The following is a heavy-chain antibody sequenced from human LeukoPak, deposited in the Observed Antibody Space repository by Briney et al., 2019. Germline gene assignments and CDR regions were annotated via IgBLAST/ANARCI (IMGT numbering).Heavy chain of an antibody. Sequence: GASVKVSCKASGYTFTSYDINWVRQATGQGLEWMGWMNPNSGNTGYAQKFQGRVTITRNTSISTAYMELSSLRSEDTAVYFCAGDHYYHDSRGYLSFLKRGDYLDYWGQGTLVTVSS. CDR3: AGDHYYHDSRGYLSFLKRGDYLDY. J-gene: IGHJ4*02. V-gene: IGHV1-8*03. D-gene: IGHD3-22*01. CDR2: MNPNSGNT. CDR1: GYTFTSYD.